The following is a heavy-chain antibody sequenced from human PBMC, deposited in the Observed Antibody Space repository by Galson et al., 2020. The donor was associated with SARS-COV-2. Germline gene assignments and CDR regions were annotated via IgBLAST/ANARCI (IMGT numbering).Heavy chain of an antibody. V-gene: IGHV1-8*03. CDR1: GYTFTSYD. CDR3: ARGCGSGSYFWGDYYYMDV. D-gene: IGHD3-10*01. CDR2: MNPNSGNT. Sequence: ASVKVSCKASGYTFTSYDINWVRQATGQGLEWMGWMNPNSGNTGYAQKFQGRVTITRNTSISTAYMELSSLRSEDTAVYYCARGCGSGSYFWGDYYYMDVWGKGTTVTISS. J-gene: IGHJ6*03.